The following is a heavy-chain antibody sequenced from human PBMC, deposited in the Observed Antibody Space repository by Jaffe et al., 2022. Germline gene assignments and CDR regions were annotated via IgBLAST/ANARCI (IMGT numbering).Heavy chain of an antibody. V-gene: IGHV4-39*01. J-gene: IGHJ4*02. CDR2: IYYSGST. CDR3: ARQVEWYSSSSRTSFDY. Sequence: QLQLQESGPGLVKPSETLSLTCTVSGGSISSSSYYWGWIRQPPGKGLEWIGSIYYSGSTYYNPSLKSRVTISVDTSKNQFSLKLSSVTAADTAVYYCARQVEWYSSSSRTSFDYWGQGTLVTVSS. D-gene: IGHD6-6*01. CDR1: GGSISSSSYY.